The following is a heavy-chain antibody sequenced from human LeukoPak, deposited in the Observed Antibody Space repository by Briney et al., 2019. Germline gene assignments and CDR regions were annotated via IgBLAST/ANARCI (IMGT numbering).Heavy chain of an antibody. J-gene: IGHJ4*02. V-gene: IGHV4-34*01. CDR3: ARTPITMVRGVISGGHFDY. Sequence: SSETLSLTCAVYGGSFSGYYWSWIRQPPGKGLEWIGEINHSGSTNYNPSLKSRVTISVDTSKNQFSLKLSSVTAADTAVYYCARTPITMVRGVISGGHFDYWGQGTLVTVSS. CDR1: GGSFSGYY. CDR2: INHSGST. D-gene: IGHD3-10*01.